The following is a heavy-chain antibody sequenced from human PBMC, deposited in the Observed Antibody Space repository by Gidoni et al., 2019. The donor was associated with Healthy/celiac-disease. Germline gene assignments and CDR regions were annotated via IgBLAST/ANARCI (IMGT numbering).Heavy chain of an antibody. CDR2: IIPIFGTA. V-gene: IGHV1-69*01. J-gene: IGHJ4*02. Sequence: QVQLVQSGAEVKKPGSSVKVSCKASGGTFSSYAISWVRQAPGQGLEWMGGIIPIFGTANYAQKFQGRVTITADESTSTAYMELSSLRSEDTAVYYCARGGSNYYDSSGYYLGFWGQGTLVTVSS. CDR3: ARGGSNYYDSSGYYLGF. D-gene: IGHD3-22*01. CDR1: GGTFSSYA.